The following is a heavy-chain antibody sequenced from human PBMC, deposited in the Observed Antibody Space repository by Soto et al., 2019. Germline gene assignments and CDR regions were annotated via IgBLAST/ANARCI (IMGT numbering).Heavy chain of an antibody. CDR3: ARSGMVRGATIDY. Sequence: QVQLQESGPGLVKPSQTLSLTCTVSGGSISSGGHYWSWIRQHPGKGLEWIGSIYYSGSTYYNPSLKSRLTLSVDTSKNQFSLKLSSVTAADTAVYYCARSGMVRGATIDYWGQGTLVTVSS. J-gene: IGHJ4*02. CDR2: IYYSGST. D-gene: IGHD3-10*01. V-gene: IGHV4-31*03. CDR1: GGSISSGGHY.